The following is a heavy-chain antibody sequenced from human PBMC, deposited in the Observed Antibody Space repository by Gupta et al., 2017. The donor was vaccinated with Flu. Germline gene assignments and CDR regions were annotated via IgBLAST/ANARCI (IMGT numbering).Heavy chain of an antibody. Sequence: EVQLVESGGGLVKPGGSLRLSCVASGFTFSHGWMSWVRQAPGKGLEWVGRIKSKIDGGTTDYAAPVKGRFTISRDDSKNTLYLQMNSLKTEDAAVYYCTTEYYYDNSGLFDYWGQGTLVTVSS. CDR3: TTEYYYDNSGLFDY. CDR1: GFTFSHGW. V-gene: IGHV3-15*01. J-gene: IGHJ4*02. D-gene: IGHD3-22*01. CDR2: IKSKIDGGTT.